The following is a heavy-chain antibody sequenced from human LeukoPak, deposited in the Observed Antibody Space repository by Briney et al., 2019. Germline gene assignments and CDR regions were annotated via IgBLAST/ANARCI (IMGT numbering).Heavy chain of an antibody. CDR3: ARRAEQAPYYFDF. J-gene: IGHJ4*02. V-gene: IGHV1-2*02. D-gene: IGHD1/OR15-1a*01. CDR2: INPNSGGT. Sequence: ASVKVSCRASGYTFTGYYIHWVRQAPGHGLEWMGWINPNSGGTISAQKFHGRVTLTSDTSITTVYMDLSTLTSDDTAVYYCARRAEQAPYYFDFWGQGTLVTVSS. CDR1: GYTFTGYY.